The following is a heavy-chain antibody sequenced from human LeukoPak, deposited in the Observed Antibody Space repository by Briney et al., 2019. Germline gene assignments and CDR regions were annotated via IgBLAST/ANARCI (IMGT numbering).Heavy chain of an antibody. D-gene: IGHD1-1*01. J-gene: IGHJ3*02. CDR2: ISWDGGST. Sequence: GGSLRLSCAASGLTFEDYTMHWVRQVPGKGLEWVSLISWDGGSTYYADSVKGRFTISRDNSKNSLYLQMNSLRTGDTALYYCAKDIFPGTTRAAFDIWGQGTMVTVSS. CDR1: GLTFEDYT. CDR3: AKDIFPGTTRAAFDI. V-gene: IGHV3-43*01.